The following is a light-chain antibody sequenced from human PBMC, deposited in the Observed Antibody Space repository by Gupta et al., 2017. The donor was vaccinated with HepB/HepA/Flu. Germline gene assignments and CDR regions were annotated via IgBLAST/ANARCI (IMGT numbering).Light chain of an antibody. CDR2: DAS. Sequence: DIVLTQSPATLSLSPGERATLSCRASQSVDSYLAWYQQKPGQAPRLLIYDASNRATGIPARFSGSGSRTDFTLTISSLEPEDFAVYYCQQHTNWPPYTFGQGTKLEIK. J-gene: IGKJ2*01. CDR3: QQHTNWPPYT. CDR1: QSVDSY. V-gene: IGKV3-11*01.